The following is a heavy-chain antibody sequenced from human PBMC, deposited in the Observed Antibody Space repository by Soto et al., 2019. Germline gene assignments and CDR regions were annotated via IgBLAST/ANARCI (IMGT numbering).Heavy chain of an antibody. CDR1: GFTFSSYS. CDR2: ISSSSSTV. V-gene: IGHV3-48*01. D-gene: IGHD2-2*01. Sequence: GGSLRLSCAASGFTFSSYSMNWVRQAPGKGLEWVSYISSSSSTVYYADSVKGRFTISRDNARNSLYLQMNSLRAEDTAVYYCARESCSSTSCPPSQANYYYYYYMDVWGKGTTVTVSS. CDR3: ARESCSSTSCPPSQANYYYYYYMDV. J-gene: IGHJ6*03.